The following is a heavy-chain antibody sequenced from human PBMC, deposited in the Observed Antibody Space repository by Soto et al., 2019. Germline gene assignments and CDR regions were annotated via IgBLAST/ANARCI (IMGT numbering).Heavy chain of an antibody. J-gene: IGHJ3*02. CDR1: GYTFTGYD. Sequence: ASVKVSCKASGYTFTGYDIHWVRQATEEGLEWMGRMNPNTNDTAYAQKFQGRVSMTWDTSISTGYVDLSSLRSEDTALYYCIIGGVTVVDAFDIWGQGTMVTVSS. D-gene: IGHD3-16*02. V-gene: IGHV1-8*01. CDR2: MNPNTNDT. CDR3: IIGGVTVVDAFDI.